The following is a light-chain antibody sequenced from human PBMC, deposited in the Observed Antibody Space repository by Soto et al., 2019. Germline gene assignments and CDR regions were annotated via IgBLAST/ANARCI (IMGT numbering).Light chain of an antibody. CDR1: SGDVGGYDY. CDR2: NVI. Sequence: QSALTQVASVSVSPGQSITISCTGTSGDVGGYDYVSWYQHHPGKAPKLMIYNVIYRPSGVSNRFSGSKSGNTASLTISGLQAEDEANDYCSSYTDTKTVIFGGGTKLTV. CDR3: SSYTDTKTVI. J-gene: IGLJ2*01. V-gene: IGLV2-14*03.